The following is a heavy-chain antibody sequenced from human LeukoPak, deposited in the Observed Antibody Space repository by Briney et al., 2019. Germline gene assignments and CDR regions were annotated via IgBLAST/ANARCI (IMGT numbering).Heavy chain of an antibody. CDR2: ISYDGSNK. J-gene: IGHJ3*02. V-gene: IGHV3-30-3*01. D-gene: IGHD3-22*01. CDR3: ARDLYDSSESAFDI. CDR1: GFTFSNYA. Sequence: PGGSLRLSCAASGFTFSNYAMHWARQAPGKGLEWVAVISYDGSNKYYADSVKGRFTISRDNSKNTLYLQMNSLRAEDTAVYYCARDLYDSSESAFDIWGQGTMVTVSS.